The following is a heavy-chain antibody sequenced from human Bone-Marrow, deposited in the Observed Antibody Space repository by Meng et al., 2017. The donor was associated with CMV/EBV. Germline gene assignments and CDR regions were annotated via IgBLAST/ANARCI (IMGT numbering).Heavy chain of an antibody. Sequence: GESLKISCAASGFTFSSFAMNWVRQAPGKGLEWVSVVSGSGGATFYRDSVEGRLTISRDNSRNTVYLHMNGLRGEDTAIYYCAKSGVPRRLVGYHLDYWARGTLATVSS. CDR3: AKSGVPRRLVGYHLDY. CDR1: GFTFSSFA. J-gene: IGHJ4*02. D-gene: IGHD2-15*01. V-gene: IGHV3-23*01. CDR2: VSGSGGAT.